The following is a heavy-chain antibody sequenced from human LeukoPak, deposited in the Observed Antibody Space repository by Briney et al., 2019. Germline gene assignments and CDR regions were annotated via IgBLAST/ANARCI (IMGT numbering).Heavy chain of an antibody. V-gene: IGHV3-23*01. D-gene: IGHD6-19*01. J-gene: IGHJ4*02. CDR2: ISGSGGST. CDR1: GFTFSSYA. CDR3: AKEIAGITVAGHIDY. Sequence: PGGSLRLSGAASGFTFSSYAMSWVRQAPGKGLDWVSAISGSGGSTYYADSVKGRFTISRDNSKNTLYLQMNSLRAEDTAIYYCAKEIAGITVAGHIDYWGQGTLVTVSS.